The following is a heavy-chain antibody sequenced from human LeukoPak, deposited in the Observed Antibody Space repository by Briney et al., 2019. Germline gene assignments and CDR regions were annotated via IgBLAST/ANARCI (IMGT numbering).Heavy chain of an antibody. V-gene: IGHV4-61*02. D-gene: IGHD3-10*01. CDR2: IHSSGTT. Sequence: SQTLSLTCTVSGGSINSGSYYWSWIRQPAGKGLEWIGRIHSSGTTNYKSSLKSRVTILVDTPRNQFSLKLTSVTAADTAVYYCASSYYGSGSYYNGGSYFDYWGQGTLVTVSS. CDR1: GGSINSGSYY. CDR3: ASSYYGSGSYYNGGSYFDY. J-gene: IGHJ4*02.